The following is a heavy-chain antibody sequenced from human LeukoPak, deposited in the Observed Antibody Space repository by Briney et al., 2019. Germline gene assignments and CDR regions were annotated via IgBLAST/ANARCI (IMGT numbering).Heavy chain of an antibody. CDR3: AKDVTTFYYYYMDV. J-gene: IGHJ6*03. CDR2: ISGSGGST. Sequence: GGSLRLSCAASGFTFNNYGMNWVRQAPGKGLEWVSAISGSGGSTYYADSVKGRFTISRDNSKNTLYLQMNSLRAEDTAVYYCAKDVTTFYYYYMDVWGKGTTVTVSS. V-gene: IGHV3-23*01. CDR1: GFTFNNYG. D-gene: IGHD4-11*01.